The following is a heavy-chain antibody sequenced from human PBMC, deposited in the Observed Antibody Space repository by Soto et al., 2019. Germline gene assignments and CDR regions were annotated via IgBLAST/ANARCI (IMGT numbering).Heavy chain of an antibody. CDR2: ISGSGGST. D-gene: IGHD2-2*01. J-gene: IGHJ4*02. CDR1: GFTFSSYA. V-gene: IGHV3-23*01. Sequence: GGSLRLSCAASGFTFSSYAMSWVRQAPGKGLEWVSAISGSGGSTYYADSVKGRFTISRDNPKNTLYLQMNSLRAEDTAVYYCAKDRPTRIVVVPAALFDYWGQGTLVTVSS. CDR3: AKDRPTRIVVVPAALFDY.